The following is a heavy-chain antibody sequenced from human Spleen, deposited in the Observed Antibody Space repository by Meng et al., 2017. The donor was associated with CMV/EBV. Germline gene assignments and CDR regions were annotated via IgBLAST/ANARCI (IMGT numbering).Heavy chain of an antibody. CDR1: GYTVSDFY. V-gene: IGHV1-2*06. CDR2: IKPDGSDT. D-gene: IGHD2-15*01. CDR3: ARVGCRGGSCYGMDP. J-gene: IGHJ5*02. Sequence: FGYTVSDFYIHWVRHAPGRGLEWLGRIKPDGSDTTYGQSFQGRVSMTRDTSINTVYMELHSLTSDDTAMYFCARVGCRGGSCYGMDPWGQGTLVTVSS.